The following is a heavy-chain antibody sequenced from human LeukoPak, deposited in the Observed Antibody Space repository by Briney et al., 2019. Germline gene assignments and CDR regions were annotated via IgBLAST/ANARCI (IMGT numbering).Heavy chain of an antibody. Sequence: SKTLSLTCAVSGYSISSGYYWGWIRQPPGKGLEWIGSIYHSGSTYYNPSLKSRVTISVDTSKNQFSLKLSSVTAADTAVYYCARGSAGGTDYWGQGTLVTVSS. D-gene: IGHD3-16*01. CDR1: GYSISSGYY. CDR2: IYHSGST. CDR3: ARGSAGGTDY. V-gene: IGHV4-38-2*01. J-gene: IGHJ4*02.